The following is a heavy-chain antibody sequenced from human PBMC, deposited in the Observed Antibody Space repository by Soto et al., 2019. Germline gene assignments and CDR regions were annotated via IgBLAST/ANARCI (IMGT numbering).Heavy chain of an antibody. CDR3: ARDVMITFGGVIVWSHLDY. J-gene: IGHJ4*02. V-gene: IGHV1-69*12. D-gene: IGHD3-16*02. CDR2: IIPIFGTA. Sequence: QVQLVQSGAEVKKPGSSVKVSCKASGGTFSSYAISGVRQAPGQGLEWMRGIIPIFGTANYAQKLQGRVTITADESTSTAYMELSSLRSEDTAVYYCARDVMITFGGVIVWSHLDYWGQGTLVTVSS. CDR1: GGTFSSYA.